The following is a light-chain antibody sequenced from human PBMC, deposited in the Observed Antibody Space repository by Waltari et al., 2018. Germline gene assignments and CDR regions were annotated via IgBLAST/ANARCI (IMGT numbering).Light chain of an antibody. J-gene: IGLJ3*02. CDR1: PLSTKF. Sequence: SYELQQPPSVSVSPGQTAMITCPGDPLSTKFAYWYQQRSGQAPVLVIFEDSKRPSGIPERFSCSTLGTRATLTISGAQVEDEADYYCYSKDTTGNQGVFGGGTKVTVL. CDR3: YSKDTTGNQGV. V-gene: IGLV3-10*01. CDR2: EDS.